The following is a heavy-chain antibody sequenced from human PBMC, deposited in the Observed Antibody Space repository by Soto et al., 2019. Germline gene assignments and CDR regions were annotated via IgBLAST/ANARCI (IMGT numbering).Heavy chain of an antibody. CDR2: ISGGGYTT. CDR1: GFTFNTYG. D-gene: IGHD6-6*01. CDR3: TKHVEYTNHPIDY. J-gene: IGHJ4*02. V-gene: IGHV3-23*01. Sequence: ESGGGLVQPGGSLRLSCAASGFTFNTYGMSWVRQAPGKGLEWVSSISGGGYTTYYADSVKGRFTISRDNSKNTLYLQMNSLRAEDTAVYYCTKHVEYTNHPIDYWGQGTLVTVSS.